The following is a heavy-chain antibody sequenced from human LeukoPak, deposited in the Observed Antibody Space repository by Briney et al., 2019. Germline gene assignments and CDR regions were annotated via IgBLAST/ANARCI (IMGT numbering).Heavy chain of an antibody. Sequence: ASVKVSCKVSGYTFTGYYLHWVRQAPGQGLEWMGWISAHNGDTNYARKFRGRVTLTTDTSTSTAYMELRSLKSDDTAVYYCARDQKRVVGVIDYWGQGTLVTVSS. CDR3: ARDQKRVVGVIDY. D-gene: IGHD1-26*01. V-gene: IGHV1-18*04. CDR2: ISAHNGDT. J-gene: IGHJ4*02. CDR1: GYTFTGYY.